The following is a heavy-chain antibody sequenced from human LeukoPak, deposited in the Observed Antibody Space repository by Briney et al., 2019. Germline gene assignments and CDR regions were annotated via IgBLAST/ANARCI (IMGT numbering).Heavy chain of an antibody. J-gene: IGHJ3*02. D-gene: IGHD3-22*01. CDR2: IYYSGST. V-gene: IGHV4-59*01. CDR1: GGSISSYY. CDR3: ARDPTYYYDSSGRNDAFDI. Sequence: PSETLSLTCTVSGGSISSYYWSWIRQPPGKGLEWIGYIYYSGSTNYNPSLKSRVTISVDTSKNQFSLKLSSVTAADTAVYYCARDPTYYYDSSGRNDAFDIWGQGTMVTVSS.